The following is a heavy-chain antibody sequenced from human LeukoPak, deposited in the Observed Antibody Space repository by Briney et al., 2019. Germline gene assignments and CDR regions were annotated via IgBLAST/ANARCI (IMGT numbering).Heavy chain of an antibody. J-gene: IGHJ4*02. V-gene: IGHV4-38-2*02. CDR1: GYSISSGYY. D-gene: IGHD5-12*01. CDR3: YESYFDY. Sequence: PSETLSLTCTVSGYSISSGYYWGWIRQPPGKGLEWIGSIYHSGSTYYNPSLKSRVTISVDTSKNQFSLKLSSVTAADTAVYYCYESYFDYWGQGTLVTVSS. CDR2: IYHSGST.